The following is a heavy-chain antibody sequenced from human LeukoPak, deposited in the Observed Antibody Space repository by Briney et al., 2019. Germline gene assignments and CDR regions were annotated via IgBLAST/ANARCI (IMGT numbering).Heavy chain of an antibody. D-gene: IGHD3-10*01. V-gene: IGHV3-23*01. J-gene: IGHJ4*02. Sequence: GSLRLSCAASGFTFSSYAMSWVRQAPGRGLEWVSAISETGEKTYYVDSVEGRFTISRDNSRNTLSLQMNNLRVDDTAIYYCSNSPPTYGDLDYWGQGALVTVSS. CDR1: GFTFSSYA. CDR3: SNSPPTYGDLDY. CDR2: ISETGEKT.